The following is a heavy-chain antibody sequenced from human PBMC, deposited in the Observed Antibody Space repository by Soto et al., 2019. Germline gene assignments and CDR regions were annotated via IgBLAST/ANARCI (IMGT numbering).Heavy chain of an antibody. CDR2: IYYSGST. V-gene: IGHV4-30-4*01. D-gene: IGHD2-2*01. Sequence: KASETLSLTCTVSGGSISSGDYYWSWIRQPPGKGLEWIGYIYYSGSTYYNPSLKSRVTISVDTSKNQFSLKLNSVTATDTAVYYCARTHCSSASCYGFYYYGMDVWGQGATVTVSS. CDR1: GGSISSGDYY. CDR3: ARTHCSSASCYGFYYYGMDV. J-gene: IGHJ6*02.